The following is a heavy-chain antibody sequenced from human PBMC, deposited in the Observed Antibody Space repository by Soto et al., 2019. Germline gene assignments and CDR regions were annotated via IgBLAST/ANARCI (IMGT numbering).Heavy chain of an antibody. J-gene: IGHJ4*02. CDR2: IRNKANSYTT. V-gene: IGHV3-72*01. D-gene: IGHD3-10*01. CDR3: ARGTFDY. Sequence: EVLLVESGGGLVQPGGSLRLSCAGTGFSFINHYMDWVRQAPGKGLEWVGRIRNKANSYTTEYAASVKGRFTISRDDSKNSLYLQMNSLKTEDTAVYYCARGTFDYRGQGTLVTVSS. CDR1: GFSFINHY.